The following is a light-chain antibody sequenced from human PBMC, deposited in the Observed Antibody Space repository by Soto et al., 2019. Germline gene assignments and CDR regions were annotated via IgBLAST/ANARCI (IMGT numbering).Light chain of an antibody. Sequence: EIVLTQSPGTLSLSPGERATLSCRASQSVSSSYLAWYQQKPGQAPRLLIYGASSRATGIPDRFSGSGPGTDFTLTISRLEPEDFAVYYCQQYGDSPRTFGQGTKVDIK. J-gene: IGKJ1*01. CDR3: QQYGDSPRT. CDR2: GAS. CDR1: QSVSSSY. V-gene: IGKV3-20*01.